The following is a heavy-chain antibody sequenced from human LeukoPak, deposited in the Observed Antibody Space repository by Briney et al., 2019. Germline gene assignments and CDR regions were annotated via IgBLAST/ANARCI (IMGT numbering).Heavy chain of an antibody. D-gene: IGHD3-3*01. Sequence: EASVKVSCKASGYTFTSYYMHWVRQAPGQGLEWMGIINPSGGSTSYAQKFQGRVTMTRDTSTSTVYMELSSLRSEDTAVYYCARDRSPSSTITIFGVVIISGMDVWGQGTTVTVSS. CDR2: INPSGGST. J-gene: IGHJ6*02. CDR3: ARDRSPSSTITIFGVVIISGMDV. CDR1: GYTFTSYY. V-gene: IGHV1-46*01.